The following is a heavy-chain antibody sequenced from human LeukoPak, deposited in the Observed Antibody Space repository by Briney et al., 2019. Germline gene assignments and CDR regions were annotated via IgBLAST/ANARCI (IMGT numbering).Heavy chain of an antibody. V-gene: IGHV1-69*05. CDR2: IIPIFGTA. CDR1: GGTFSSYA. J-gene: IGHJ5*02. D-gene: IGHD6-25*01. Sequence: ASVKVSCKASGGTFSSYAISWVRQAPGQGLEWMGRIIPIFGTANYAQKFQGRVTMTTDTSTSTAYMELRSLRSDDTAVYYCARDPPSAATLHWFDPWGQGTLVTVSS. CDR3: ARDPPSAATLHWFDP.